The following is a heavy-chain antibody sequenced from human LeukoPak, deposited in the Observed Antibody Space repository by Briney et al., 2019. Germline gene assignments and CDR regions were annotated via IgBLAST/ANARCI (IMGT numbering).Heavy chain of an antibody. J-gene: IGHJ3*02. CDR1: GGSLSSYY. CDR2: IYYSGST. Sequence: KPSETLSLTCTVSGGSLSSYYWNWIRQPPGKGLEWVGYIYYSGSTNYNPSLKSRVTIPVDTSKNQFSLKLSSVTAADTAVYYCARVLFLGYCSSTSCYDDAFDIWGQGTMVTVSS. D-gene: IGHD2-2*01. CDR3: ARVLFLGYCSSTSCYDDAFDI. V-gene: IGHV4-59*01.